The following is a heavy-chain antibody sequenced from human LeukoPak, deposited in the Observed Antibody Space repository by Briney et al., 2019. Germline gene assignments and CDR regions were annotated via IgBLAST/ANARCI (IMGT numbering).Heavy chain of an antibody. D-gene: IGHD3-10*01. CDR1: GGSFSGYY. CDR2: INHSGST. CDR3: ARLQAKWFGEPFDY. V-gene: IGHV4-34*01. Sequence: NPSETLSLTCAVYGGSFSGYYWSWIRQPPGKGLEWIGEINHSGSTNYNPSLKSRVPISVDTSKNQFSLKLSSVTAADTAVYYCARLQAKWFGEPFDYWGQGTLVTVSS. J-gene: IGHJ4*02.